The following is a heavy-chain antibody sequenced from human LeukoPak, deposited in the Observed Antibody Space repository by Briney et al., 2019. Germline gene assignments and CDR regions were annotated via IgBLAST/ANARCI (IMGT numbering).Heavy chain of an antibody. CDR3: ARSYGFGESVDY. D-gene: IGHD3-10*01. V-gene: IGHV4-30-2*01. CDR2: IYHSGST. Sequence: PSETLSLTCTVSGGSISSGGYSWSWIRQPPGKGLEWIGYIYHSGSTYYNPSLKSRVTISVDRSKNQFSLKLSSVTAADTAVYYCARSYGFGESVDYWGQGTLVTVSS. J-gene: IGHJ4*02. CDR1: GGSISSGGYS.